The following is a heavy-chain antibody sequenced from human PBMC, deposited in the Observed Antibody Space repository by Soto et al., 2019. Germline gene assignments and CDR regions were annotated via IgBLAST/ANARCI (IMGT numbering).Heavy chain of an antibody. CDR3: ARVPVSYRAPCSGGSCYLFDY. CDR2: INPSGIST. V-gene: IGHV1-46*01. CDR1: GYTFTNYY. Sequence: SVKVSCKTSGYTFTNYYIHWVRQAPGQGLEWMGVINPSGISTTYAQKFQGRVTMTRDTSTSTVYMDLSSLRPEDTAVYFCARVPVSYRAPCSGGSCYLFDYWGQGTLVTVSS. J-gene: IGHJ4*02. D-gene: IGHD2-15*01.